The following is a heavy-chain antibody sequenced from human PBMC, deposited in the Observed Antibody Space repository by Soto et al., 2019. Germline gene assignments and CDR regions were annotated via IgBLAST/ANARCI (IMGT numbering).Heavy chain of an antibody. D-gene: IGHD5-12*01. CDR3: AREAYRDIVATIYGY. Sequence: GGSLRLSCAASGFTFSSYEMNWVRQAPGKGLEWVSYISSSGSTIYYADSVKGRFTISRDNAKNSLYLQMNSLRAEDTAVYYCAREAYRDIVATIYGYWGQGTLVTVSS. CDR2: ISSSGSTI. J-gene: IGHJ4*02. CDR1: GFTFSSYE. V-gene: IGHV3-48*03.